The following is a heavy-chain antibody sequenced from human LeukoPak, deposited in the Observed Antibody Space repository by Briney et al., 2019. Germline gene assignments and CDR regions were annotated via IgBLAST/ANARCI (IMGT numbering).Heavy chain of an antibody. CDR2: IIPIFGTA. CDR1: GGTFSSYA. Sequence: ASVKVSCKASGGTFSSYAISWVRQAPGQGLEWMGGIIPIFGTANYAQKFQGRVTITADESTSTAYMELSSLRSEDTAVYYCARAGLSRLDYNWFDPWGQGTLVTVSS. J-gene: IGHJ5*02. CDR3: ARAGLSRLDYNWFDP. V-gene: IGHV1-69*13. D-gene: IGHD1-1*01.